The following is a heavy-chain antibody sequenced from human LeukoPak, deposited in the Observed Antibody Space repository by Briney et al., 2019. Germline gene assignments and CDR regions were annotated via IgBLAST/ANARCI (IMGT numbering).Heavy chain of an antibody. CDR2: ISIYNGNT. V-gene: IGHV1-18*01. J-gene: IGHJ5*02. CDR1: GYTFTNYG. D-gene: IGHD3-3*01. CDR3: ARITYDFWSGYYMPDDP. Sequence: ASVKVSCKASGYTFTNYGISWVRQAPRQGLEWMGWISIYNGNTDYAQKLRGRVTMTTDTSTSTAYMELRSLRSADTAVYYCARITYDFWSGYYMPDDPWGQGTLATVSS.